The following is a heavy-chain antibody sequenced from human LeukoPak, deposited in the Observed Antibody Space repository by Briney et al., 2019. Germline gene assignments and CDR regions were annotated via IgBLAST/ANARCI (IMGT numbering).Heavy chain of an antibody. CDR1: GYTFTSYG. Sequence: GASVKVSCKASGYTFTSYGISWVRQAPGQGLEWMGWISAYNGNTNYAQKLQGRVTMTRDTSISTAYMELSRLRSDDTAVYYCARGERDIVVVPAAGGSYFDYWGQGTLVTVSS. V-gene: IGHV1-18*04. CDR2: ISAYNGNT. CDR3: ARGERDIVVVPAAGGSYFDY. J-gene: IGHJ4*02. D-gene: IGHD2-2*01.